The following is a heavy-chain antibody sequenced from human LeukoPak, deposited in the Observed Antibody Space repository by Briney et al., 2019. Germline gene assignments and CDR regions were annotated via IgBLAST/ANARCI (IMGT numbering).Heavy chain of an antibody. D-gene: IGHD6-13*01. V-gene: IGHV3-7*05. CDR2: IKEDGSEK. CDR1: GFTVSSNY. Sequence: GGSLGLSCAASGFTVSSNYMSWVRQAPGKGLEWVANIKEDGSEKNYVDSVKGRFTVSRDNAKNSLYLQMNSLRGDDAAIYYCARDWGAAGLWDYWGQGTLVTVSS. CDR3: ARDWGAAGLWDY. J-gene: IGHJ4*02.